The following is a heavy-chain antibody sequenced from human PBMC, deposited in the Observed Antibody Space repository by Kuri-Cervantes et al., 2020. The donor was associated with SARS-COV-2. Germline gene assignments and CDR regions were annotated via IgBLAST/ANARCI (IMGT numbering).Heavy chain of an antibody. D-gene: IGHD2-2*01. V-gene: IGHV3-30-3*01. J-gene: IGHJ4*02. Sequence: GESLKISCAASGFTFSNYAIHWVRQAPGKGLAWVAVISYDGNNKYYADSVKGRFTISRDDSKNTLYLQMNSLRVEDTAVYYCARRRGGYCSSTSCPGYFDYWGQGTLVTVSS. CDR3: ARRRGGYCSSTSCPGYFDY. CDR2: ISYDGNNK. CDR1: GFTFSNYA.